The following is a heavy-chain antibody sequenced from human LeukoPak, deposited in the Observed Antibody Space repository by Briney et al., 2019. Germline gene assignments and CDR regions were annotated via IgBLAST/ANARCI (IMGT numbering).Heavy chain of an antibody. CDR1: GFTFSNAW. V-gene: IGHV3-15*01. CDR2: IKSKTDGGTT. D-gene: IGHD5-12*01. J-gene: IGHJ4*02. CDR3: TTVRGYSGYDLDY. Sequence: PGGSLRLSCAASGFTFSNAWMSWVRQAPGKGLEWVGRIKSKTDGGTTDYAAPVKGRFTISRDDSKNTLYLQMSSLKTEDTAVYYCTTVRGYSGYDLDYWGQGTLVTVSS.